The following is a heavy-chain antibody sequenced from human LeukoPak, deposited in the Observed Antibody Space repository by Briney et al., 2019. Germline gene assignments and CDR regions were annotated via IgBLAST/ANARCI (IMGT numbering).Heavy chain of an antibody. CDR1: GGSISSGGYS. CDR3: ARGGLAVRGTNNWFDP. J-gene: IGHJ5*02. D-gene: IGHD3-10*01. CDR2: IYHSGST. V-gene: IGHV4-30-2*01. Sequence: SQTLSLTCAVSGGSISSGGYSWSWIRQPPGKGLEWIGYIYHSGSTYYNPSLKSRVTISVDRSKNQFSLKLSSVTAADTAVYYCARGGLAVRGTNNWFDPWGQGTLVTVSS.